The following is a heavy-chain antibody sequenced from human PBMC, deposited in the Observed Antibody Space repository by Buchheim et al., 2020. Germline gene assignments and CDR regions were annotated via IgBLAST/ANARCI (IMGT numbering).Heavy chain of an antibody. CDR2: IYYSGST. CDR1: GGSISSYY. D-gene: IGHD3-16*02. J-gene: IGHJ5*02. V-gene: IGHV4-59*01. CDR3: ARGEGYDYVWGSYRPNWFDP. Sequence: QVQLQESGPGLVKPSETLSLTCTVSGGSISSYYWSWIRQPPGKGLEWIGYIYYSGSTNYNPSLKSRVTISVDKSKNQFSLKLSSVTAADTAVYYCARGEGYDYVWGSYRPNWFDPWGQGTL.